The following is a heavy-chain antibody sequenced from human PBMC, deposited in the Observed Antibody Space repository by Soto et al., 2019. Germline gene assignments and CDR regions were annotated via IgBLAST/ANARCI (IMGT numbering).Heavy chain of an antibody. D-gene: IGHD3-16*01. V-gene: IGHV4-59*01. CDR2: IYYSGST. J-gene: IGHJ5*02. CDR1: GGSISSYY. Sequence: PLETLSLTCTDSGGSISSYYWSWIRQPPGKGLEWIGYIYYSGSTNYNPSLKSRVTISVDTSKNQFSLKLSSVTAADTAVYYCAVITFGGRFSSWFDPWAREPWSPSPQ. CDR3: AVITFGGRFSSWFDP.